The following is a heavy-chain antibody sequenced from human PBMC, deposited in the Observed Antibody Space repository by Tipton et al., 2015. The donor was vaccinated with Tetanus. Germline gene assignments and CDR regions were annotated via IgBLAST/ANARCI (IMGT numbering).Heavy chain of an antibody. D-gene: IGHD6-25*01. Sequence: SLRLSCAASGFILRDYYMSWIRQAPGKGLEWVSYISGSSGDIYHAGSVKGRFTTSRDNAKWSLYLQLDNPRAEDTAVYYCAAALPGAPPPYWGQGTLVTVSS. CDR3: AAALPGAPPPY. J-gene: IGHJ4*02. CDR1: GFILRDYY. V-gene: IGHV3-11*01. CDR2: ISGSSGDI.